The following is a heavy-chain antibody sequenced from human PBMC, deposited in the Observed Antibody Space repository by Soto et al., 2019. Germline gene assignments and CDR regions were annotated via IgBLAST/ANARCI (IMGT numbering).Heavy chain of an antibody. CDR1: GYTFTSYV. J-gene: IGHJ6*02. Sequence: QVQLVQSGAEGKKPGASVKVSCKASGYTFTSYVISWVRQARGQGLEWMGWIRAYNDNTNYAQKLQCRVTMTTDTTTRTAYMELRSRISNATAVYYWESDREKLVLYGMDVWGQGTTVTVSS. CDR2: IRAYNDNT. V-gene: IGHV1-18*01. CDR3: ESDREKLVLYGMDV. D-gene: IGHD6-13*01.